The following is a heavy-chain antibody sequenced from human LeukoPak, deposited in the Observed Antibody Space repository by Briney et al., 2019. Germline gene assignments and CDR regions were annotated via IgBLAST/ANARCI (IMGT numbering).Heavy chain of an antibody. CDR2: IYHTANT. CDR3: ARARRDGGGYRFDL. D-gene: IGHD3-22*01. V-gene: IGHV4-30-2*01. CDR1: GAPVNSGGYS. Sequence: MPSETLSLTCAVSGAPVNSGGYSGSWIRQPPGKGLEWIGCIYHTANTYYNPSLQSRVTISVDTSKNQFSLKLDSVTAADTAVYYCARARRDGGGYRFDLWGQGTQVTVSA. J-gene: IGHJ4*02.